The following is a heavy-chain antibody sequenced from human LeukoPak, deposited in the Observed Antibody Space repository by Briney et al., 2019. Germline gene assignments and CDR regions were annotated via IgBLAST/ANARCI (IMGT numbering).Heavy chain of an antibody. CDR2: ISTTDATT. V-gene: IGHV3-23*01. J-gene: IGHJ4*02. CDR1: GFTFSNYA. CDR3: AKDISGYDSFDY. D-gene: IGHD5-12*01. Sequence: GGSLRLSCAASGFTFSNYAMNWVRQAPGKGLEWVSGISTTDATTSYADSVNGRFTISRDNSKNTLYLQMNSLRAEDTAKYYCAKDISGYDSFDYWGQGTQVTVSS.